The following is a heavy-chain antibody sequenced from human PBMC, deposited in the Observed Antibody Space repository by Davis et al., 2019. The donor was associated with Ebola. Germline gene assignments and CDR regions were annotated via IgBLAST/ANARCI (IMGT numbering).Heavy chain of an antibody. J-gene: IGHJ3*02. D-gene: IGHD4-23*01. V-gene: IGHV3-30*04. CDR2: ISYDGSNK. CDR1: GFTFSSYA. Sequence: GESLKISCAASGFTFSSYAMHWVRQAPGKGLEWVAVISYDGSNKYYADSVKGRFTISRDNSKNTLYLQMNSLRAEDTAVYYCARATTVVTVDAFDIWGQGTMVTVSS. CDR3: ARATTVVTVDAFDI.